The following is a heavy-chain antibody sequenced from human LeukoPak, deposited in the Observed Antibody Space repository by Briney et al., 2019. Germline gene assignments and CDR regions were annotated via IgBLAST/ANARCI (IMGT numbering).Heavy chain of an antibody. Sequence: GGSLRLSCAASGFTVSSNYMSWGRKAPGKGLEWVSVIYSGGSTYYADSVKGRFTISRNYSKNTLYLQMNSLRAEDTAVYYCARGPLGDYGIDYWGQGTLVTVSS. J-gene: IGHJ4*02. CDR1: GFTVSSNY. V-gene: IGHV3-53*04. D-gene: IGHD4-17*01. CDR3: ARGPLGDYGIDY. CDR2: IYSGGST.